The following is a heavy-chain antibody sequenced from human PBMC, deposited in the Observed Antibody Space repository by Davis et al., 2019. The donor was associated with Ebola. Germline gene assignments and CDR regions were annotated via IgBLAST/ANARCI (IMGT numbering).Heavy chain of an antibody. D-gene: IGHD3-22*01. CDR3: ARGGITMVVVPRDYYYGLDV. V-gene: IGHV1-2*06. Sequence: ASVKVSCKASGGTFSSYTISWVRQAPGQGLEWMGRINPNRGGTDYAQKFQGRVTITRDTSASTAYMELSSLRSEDTAVYYCARGGITMVVVPRDYYYGLDVWGQGTTVTVSS. CDR2: INPNRGGT. J-gene: IGHJ6*02. CDR1: GGTFSSYT.